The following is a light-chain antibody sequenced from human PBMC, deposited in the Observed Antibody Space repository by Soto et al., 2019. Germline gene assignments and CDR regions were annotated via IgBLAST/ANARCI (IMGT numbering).Light chain of an antibody. V-gene: IGKV1-5*01. CDR1: QSIGNW. J-gene: IGKJ1*01. Sequence: DIQMTQSPSTLSASSGDRVTITCRASQSIGNWLAWYQQKPGKAPKLLIYDASSLESGVPSRFRGSGSGTEFTLTISSLQPDDFETYYCQQYNSYSSTFGHGTKVDIK. CDR3: QQYNSYSST. CDR2: DAS.